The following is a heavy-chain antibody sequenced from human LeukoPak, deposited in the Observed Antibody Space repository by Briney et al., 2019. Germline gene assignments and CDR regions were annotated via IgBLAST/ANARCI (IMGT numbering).Heavy chain of an antibody. J-gene: IGHJ4*02. CDR1: GFTFSDYY. D-gene: IGHD3-22*01. CDR3: ARDRVGSGSPPPLLPRDY. Sequence: GGSLRLSCAASGFTFSDYYMSWIRQAPGKGLEWVSYMSSSDSPIYYTDSVKGRFTISRDNAKNSLYLQMNSLRAEDMAVYYCARDRVGSGSPPPLLPRDYWGQGTLVTVSS. V-gene: IGHV3-11*04. CDR2: MSSSDSPI.